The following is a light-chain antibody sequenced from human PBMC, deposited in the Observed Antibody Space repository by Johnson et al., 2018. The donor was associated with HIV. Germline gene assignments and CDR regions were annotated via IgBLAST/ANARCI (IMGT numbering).Light chain of an antibody. Sequence: QSVLTQPPSVSAAPGQKVTISCSGSSSNIGNNYVSWYQQLPGTAPKLLIYDNNKRPSGIPDRFSGSKSGTLATLGITGLQTGDEADYYRGTWDSSLSAYVFGTGTKVTVL. V-gene: IGLV1-51*01. CDR2: DNN. J-gene: IGLJ1*01. CDR1: SSNIGNNY. CDR3: GTWDSSLSAYV.